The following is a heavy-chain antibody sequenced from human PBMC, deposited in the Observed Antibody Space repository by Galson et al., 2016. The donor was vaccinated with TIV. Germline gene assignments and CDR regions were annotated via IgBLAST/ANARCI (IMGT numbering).Heavy chain of an antibody. V-gene: IGHV3-64*02. CDR2: INNNGVST. CDR3: ARLAYCGGDCWGPYYYGLDV. Sequence: SLRLSCAASGFSFTTYAMHWVRQAPGKGLEFVAGINNNGVSTHYADSVKGRFTISRDNSKNTLYLQMGSLTPEDMAVYYCARLAYCGGDCWGPYYYGLDVWGQGTTVTVSS. CDR1: GFSFTTYA. D-gene: IGHD2-21*02. J-gene: IGHJ6*02.